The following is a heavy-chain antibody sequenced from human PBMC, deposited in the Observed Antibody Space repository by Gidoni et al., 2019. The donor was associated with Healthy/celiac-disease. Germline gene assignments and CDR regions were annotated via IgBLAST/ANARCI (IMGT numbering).Heavy chain of an antibody. CDR1: GCSIRRGSYY. J-gene: IGHJ5*02. V-gene: IGHV4-61*02. D-gene: IGHD3-22*01. Sequence: QVQLQEPVPGLVKPSPTLSLHCTVSGCSIRRGSYYWRWIRPPAGKGRGWIWRIYTSGSTNYNPSLKSRVTISVDTSKNQFSLKLSSVTAADTAVYYCARDTYDSSGYSWFDPWGQGTLVTVSS. CDR2: IYTSGST. CDR3: ARDTYDSSGYSWFDP.